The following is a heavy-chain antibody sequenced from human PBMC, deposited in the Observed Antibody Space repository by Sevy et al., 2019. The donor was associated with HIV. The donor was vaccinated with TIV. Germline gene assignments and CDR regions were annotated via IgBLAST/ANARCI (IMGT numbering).Heavy chain of an antibody. J-gene: IGHJ6*02. V-gene: IGHV1-18*01. CDR2: ISAYNGNT. CDR3: AREGMVQGVITFYYYYYGMDV. Sequence: ASVKVSCKASGYTFTSYGISWVRQAPGQGLEWMGWISAYNGNTNYAQKLQGRVTMTTDTSTSTAYMDLRSLRSDDTAEYYCAREGMVQGVITFYYYYYGMDVWGQGTTVTVSS. CDR1: GYTFTSYG. D-gene: IGHD3-10*01.